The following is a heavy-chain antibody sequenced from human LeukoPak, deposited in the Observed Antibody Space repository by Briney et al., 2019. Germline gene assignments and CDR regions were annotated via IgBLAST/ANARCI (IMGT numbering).Heavy chain of an antibody. CDR2: IYYSGST. CDR3: ARDPAFWAHFDGDYTGGWFDP. D-gene: IGHD4-17*01. J-gene: IGHJ5*02. Sequence: PGGSLRLSCAASGFTFSNAWMSWVRQPPGKGLEWIGSIYYSGSTYYNPSLKSRVTISVDTSKNQFSLKLSSVTAADTAVYYCARDPAFWAHFDGDYTGGWFDPWGQGTLVTVSS. CDR1: GFTFSNAW. V-gene: IGHV4-4*02.